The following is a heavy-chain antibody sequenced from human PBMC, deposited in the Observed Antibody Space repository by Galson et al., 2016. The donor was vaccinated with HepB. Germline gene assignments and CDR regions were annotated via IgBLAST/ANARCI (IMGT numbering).Heavy chain of an antibody. V-gene: IGHV3-21*01. Sequence: SLRLSCAASGFTFSSYSMNWVRQAPGKGLEWVSSISSSSSYTYYADSVKGRFTISRDNAKNSLYLQMNSLRAEDTAVYYCARRLSVLVIAARGWGYGMDVWGKGATVTVSS. D-gene: IGHD2-15*01. CDR3: ARRLSVLVIAARGWGYGMDV. CDR2: ISSSSSYT. J-gene: IGHJ6*04. CDR1: GFTFSSYS.